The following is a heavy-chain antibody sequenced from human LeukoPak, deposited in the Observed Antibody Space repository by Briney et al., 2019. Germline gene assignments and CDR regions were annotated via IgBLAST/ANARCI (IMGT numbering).Heavy chain of an antibody. CDR2: IYSGGST. CDR3: ARVRYDSYYGMDV. CDR1: GFTVSSNY. V-gene: IGHV3-53*01. J-gene: IGHJ6*02. D-gene: IGHD3-9*01. Sequence: PGGSLRLSCAASGFTVSSNYMSWVRQAPGKGLEWVSVIYSGGSTYYADSVKGRFTISRDNSKNTLYLQMNSLRAEDTAVYYCARVRYDSYYGMDVWGQGTTVTVSS.